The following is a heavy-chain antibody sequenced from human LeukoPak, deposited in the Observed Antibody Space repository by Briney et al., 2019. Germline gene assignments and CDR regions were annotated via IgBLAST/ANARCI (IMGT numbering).Heavy chain of an antibody. J-gene: IGHJ5*02. D-gene: IGHD1-7*01. Sequence: SETLSLTCAVYGGSFSGYYWSWIRQPPGKGLEWIGYIYYSGSTYYNPSLKSRVTISVDTSKNQFSLKLSSVTAADTAVYYCARTANWNYRFDPWGQGTLVTVSS. CDR3: ARTANWNYRFDP. CDR1: GGSFSGYY. CDR2: IYYSGST. V-gene: IGHV4-34*09.